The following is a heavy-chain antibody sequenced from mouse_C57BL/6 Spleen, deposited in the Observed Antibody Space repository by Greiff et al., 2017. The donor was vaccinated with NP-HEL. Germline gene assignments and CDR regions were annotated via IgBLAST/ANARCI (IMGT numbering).Heavy chain of an antibody. D-gene: IGHD2-2*01. CDR3: ARDGYDEDYYAMDY. J-gene: IGHJ4*01. V-gene: IGHV1-64*01. CDR1: GYTFTSYW. Sequence: QVQLQQPGAELVKPGASVKLSCKASGYTFTSYWMHWVKQRPGQGLEWIGMIHPNSGSTNYNEKFKSKATLTVDKSSSTAYMQLSSLTSEDSAVYYCARDGYDEDYYAMDYWGQGTSVTVSS. CDR2: IHPNSGST.